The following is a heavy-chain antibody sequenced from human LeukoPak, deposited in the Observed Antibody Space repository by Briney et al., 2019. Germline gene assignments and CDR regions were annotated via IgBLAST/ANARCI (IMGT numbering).Heavy chain of an antibody. CDR3: AKNYGSGSSTYYYYYYMDV. CDR2: ISGSGGST. Sequence: GGSLRLSCAASGFTFSSYGMSWVRQAPGKGLEWVSAISGSGGSTYYADSVKGRFTISRDNSKNTLYLQMNSLRAEDTAVYYCAKNYGSGSSTYYYYYYMDVWGKGTTVTISS. D-gene: IGHD3-10*01. V-gene: IGHV3-23*01. J-gene: IGHJ6*03. CDR1: GFTFSSYG.